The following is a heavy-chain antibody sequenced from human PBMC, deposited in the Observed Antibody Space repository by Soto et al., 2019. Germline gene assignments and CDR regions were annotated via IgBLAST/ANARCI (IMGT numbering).Heavy chain of an antibody. CDR2: VIPIFVTA. V-gene: IGHV1-69*01. D-gene: IGHD5-18*01. CDR1: VGTFSSYA. Sequence: QVQLVQSCVEVKKPGSSVKVSCKASVGTFSSYAISWVRLAPGQGLEWLGGVIPIFVTANYAQKFQGRVTITADEYTSTAYRELSSLRSEDTAVYYCARISSYGSPHFDYSGQGHLVTVSS. CDR3: ARISSYGSPHFDY. J-gene: IGHJ4*02.